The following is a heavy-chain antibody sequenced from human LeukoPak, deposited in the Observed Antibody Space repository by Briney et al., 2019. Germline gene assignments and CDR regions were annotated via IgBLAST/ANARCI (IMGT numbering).Heavy chain of an antibody. J-gene: IGHJ2*01. D-gene: IGHD3-10*01. Sequence: PSETLSLTCTVSGGSISGGGYYWGWIRQHPGKGLEWIGYIYDSEGTYYNPSLKSRVTISVDTSKNQFSLRLSSVTAADTAVYYCARDSGYRAYWYFDLWGRGTLVTVSS. CDR1: GGSISGGGYY. CDR2: IYDSEGT. CDR3: ARDSGYRAYWYFDL. V-gene: IGHV4-31*03.